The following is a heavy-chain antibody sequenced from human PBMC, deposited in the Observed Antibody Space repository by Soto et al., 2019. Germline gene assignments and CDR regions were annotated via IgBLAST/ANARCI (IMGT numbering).Heavy chain of an antibody. Sequence: PGESLKISCQGSGYSFTTYWIGWVRQMPGKGLEWMGIIYPGNSDISYSPSFQGQVTISADKSISTAYLKWSGLKASDTAMYYCARLGIWSYGMDVWGQGTTVTVSS. CDR3: ARLGIWSYGMDV. CDR1: GYSFTTYW. CDR2: IYPGNSDI. D-gene: IGHD3-16*01. V-gene: IGHV5-51*01. J-gene: IGHJ6*02.